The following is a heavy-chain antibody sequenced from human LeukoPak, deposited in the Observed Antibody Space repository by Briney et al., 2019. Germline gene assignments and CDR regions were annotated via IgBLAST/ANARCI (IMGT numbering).Heavy chain of an antibody. D-gene: IGHD6-19*01. CDR3: AKDRRAGYSSGWYYFDY. CDR1: GFTFSSHA. V-gene: IGHV3-23*01. Sequence: GGSLRLSCAASGFTFSSHAMSWVRQAPGKGLEWVSAISGSGGSTYYADSVKGRFAISRDNSKNTLYLQMSGLRAEDTAVYYCAKDRRAGYSSGWYYFDYWGQGTLVTVSS. J-gene: IGHJ4*02. CDR2: ISGSGGST.